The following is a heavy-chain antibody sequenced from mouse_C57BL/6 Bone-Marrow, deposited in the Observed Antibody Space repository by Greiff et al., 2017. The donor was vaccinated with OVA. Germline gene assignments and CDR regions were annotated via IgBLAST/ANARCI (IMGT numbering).Heavy chain of an antibody. CDR3: ARSYSNYERAVAY. J-gene: IGHJ3*01. CDR2: INPGSGGT. CDR1: GYAFTNYL. D-gene: IGHD2-5*01. V-gene: IGHV1-54*01. Sequence: VQLQQSGAELVRPGTSVKVSCKASGYAFTNYLIEWVKQRPGQGLEWIGVINPGSGGTNYNEKFKGKATLTADKSSSTAYMQLSSLTSEDSAVYFCARSYSNYERAVAYWGQGTLVTVSA.